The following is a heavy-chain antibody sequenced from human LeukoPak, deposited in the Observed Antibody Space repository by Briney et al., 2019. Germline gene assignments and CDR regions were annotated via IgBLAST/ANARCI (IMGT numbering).Heavy chain of an antibody. CDR1: GFTFSSYS. J-gene: IGHJ6*03. CDR3: ARGDTAMVDYYYYMDV. V-gene: IGHV3-48*01. CDR2: ISSSSSSTI. D-gene: IGHD5-18*01. Sequence: GGSLRLSCAASGFTFSSYSTNWVRQAPGKGLEWVSYISSSSSSTIYYADSVKGRFTISRDNAKNSLYLQMNSLRAEDTAVYYCARGDTAMVDYYYYMDVWGKGTTVTISS.